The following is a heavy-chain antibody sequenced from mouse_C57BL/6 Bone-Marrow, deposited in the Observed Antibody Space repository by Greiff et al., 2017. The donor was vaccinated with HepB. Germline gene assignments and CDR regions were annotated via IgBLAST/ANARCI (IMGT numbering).Heavy chain of an antibody. CDR2: IWRGGST. J-gene: IGHJ4*01. CDR1: GFSLTSYG. Sequence: VKLMELGPGLVQPSQSLSITCTVSGFSLTSYGVHWVRQSPGKGLEWLGVIWRGGSTDYNAAFMSRLSITKDNSKSQVFFKMNSLQADDTAIYYCAKKGRTYAMDYWGQGTSVTVSS. CDR3: AKKGRTYAMDY. V-gene: IGHV2-5*01.